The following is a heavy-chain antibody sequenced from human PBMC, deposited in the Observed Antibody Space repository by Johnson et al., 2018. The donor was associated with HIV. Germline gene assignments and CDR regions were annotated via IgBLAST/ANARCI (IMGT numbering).Heavy chain of an antibody. CDR1: GFTFSSYA. J-gene: IGHJ3*02. CDR3: ARARDRSSSRDAFDI. V-gene: IGHV3-30*04. CDR2: ISYDGSNK. Sequence: VQLVESGGGVVQPGRSLRLSCAASGFTFSSYAMHWVRQAPGKRLEWVAVISYDGSNKYYADSVKGRFTISRDNSKNTLYLQMNSLRAEDTAVYYCARARDRSSSRDAFDIWGQGTMVTVSS. D-gene: IGHD6-13*01.